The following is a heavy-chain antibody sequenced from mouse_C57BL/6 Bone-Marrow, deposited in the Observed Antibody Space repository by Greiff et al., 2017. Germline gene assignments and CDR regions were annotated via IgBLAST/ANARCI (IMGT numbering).Heavy chain of an antibody. Sequence: EVQLQESGPELVKPGASVKIPCKASGYTFTDYNMDWVKQSHGKSLEWIGDINPNNGGTIYNQKFKGKATLTVDKSSSTAYMELRSLTSEDTAVYYCARAYDYDGYYAMDYWGQGTSVTVSS. V-gene: IGHV1-18*01. D-gene: IGHD2-4*01. CDR1: GYTFTDYN. CDR3: ARAYDYDGYYAMDY. J-gene: IGHJ4*01. CDR2: INPNNGGT.